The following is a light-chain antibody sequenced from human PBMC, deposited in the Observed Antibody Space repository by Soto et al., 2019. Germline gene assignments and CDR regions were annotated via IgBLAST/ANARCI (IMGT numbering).Light chain of an antibody. CDR2: GNN. Sequence: QSVLTQPPSVSGAPGQRVTISCTGSSSNTGAGYDVHWYKQFPGTAPKLLIYGNNNRPSGVPDRFSGSKSGTSASLAITGLHVEDEADYYCQSYDRTLSGFVFGTGTKLTVL. CDR1: SSNTGAGYD. CDR3: QSYDRTLSGFV. V-gene: IGLV1-40*01. J-gene: IGLJ1*01.